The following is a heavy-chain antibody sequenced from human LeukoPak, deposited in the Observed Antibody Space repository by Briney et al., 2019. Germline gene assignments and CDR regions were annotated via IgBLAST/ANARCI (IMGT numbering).Heavy chain of an antibody. D-gene: IGHD6-19*01. CDR3: AKCGSSGCHLIDY. V-gene: IGHV3-23*01. J-gene: IGHJ4*02. CDR1: GFTFNTNA. Sequence: PGGSLRLSCAASGFTFNTNAMSWVRQAPGKGLEWVSAISGRTGGTYYADSVKGRFTISRDNSKSTLYLQMDSLGAEDTAVYYCAKCGSSGCHLIDYWGQGTLVTVSS. CDR2: ISGRTGGT.